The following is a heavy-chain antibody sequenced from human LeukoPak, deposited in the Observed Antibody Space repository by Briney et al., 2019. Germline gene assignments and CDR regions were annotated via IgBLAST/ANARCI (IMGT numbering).Heavy chain of an antibody. CDR2: INSDGSST. V-gene: IGHV3-74*01. D-gene: IGHD3-10*01. Sequence: GGSLRLSCAASGFTFSSYAMSWVRQAPGKGLEWVSRINSDGSSTSYADSVKGRFTISRDNAKNSLSLQMNSLRDEDTAVYHCAKYHYGSGTSFGYWGQGILVTVSS. CDR1: GFTFSSYA. CDR3: AKYHYGSGTSFGY. J-gene: IGHJ4*02.